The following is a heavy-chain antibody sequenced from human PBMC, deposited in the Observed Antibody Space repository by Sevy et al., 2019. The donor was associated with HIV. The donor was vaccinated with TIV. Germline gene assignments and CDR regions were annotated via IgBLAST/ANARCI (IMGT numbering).Heavy chain of an antibody. V-gene: IGHV4-39*02. D-gene: IGHD3-22*01. CDR1: GGSISSSSYY. Sequence: SETLSLTCTVSGGSISSSSYYWGWIRQPPGKGLEWIGSIYYSGSTYYNPSLKSRVTISVDTSKNQFSLKLGSVTAADTAVYYCARDYYDSSGMRDYYYGMDVWGQGTTVTVSS. CDR2: IYYSGST. CDR3: ARDYYDSSGMRDYYYGMDV. J-gene: IGHJ6*02.